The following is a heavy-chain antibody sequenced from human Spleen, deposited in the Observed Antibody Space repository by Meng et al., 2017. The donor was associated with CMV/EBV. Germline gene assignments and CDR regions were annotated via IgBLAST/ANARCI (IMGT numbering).Heavy chain of an antibody. CDR1: GFTFSSYA. V-gene: IGHV3-23*01. CDR3: AKCGGLYDFWSSDY. J-gene: IGHJ4*02. Sequence: SGFTFSSYAMSWVRQAPGKGLEWVSAISGSGGSTYYADSVKGRFTISRDNSKNTLYLQMNSLRAEDTAVYYCAKCGGLYDFWSSDYWGQGTLVTVSS. CDR2: ISGSGGST. D-gene: IGHD3-3*01.